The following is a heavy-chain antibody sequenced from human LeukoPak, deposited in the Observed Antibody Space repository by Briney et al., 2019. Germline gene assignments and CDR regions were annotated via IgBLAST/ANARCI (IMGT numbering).Heavy chain of an antibody. CDR1: GFTFSSNG. CDR3: AKEWNLYGSGTYYTSWGY. D-gene: IGHD3-10*01. Sequence: GGSLRLSCAASGFTFSSNGMHWVRQGPGKGLEWVAYIFNDRGNKYYAESVRGRFTTSRDTSKNTLYLQMTSLRPEETAVYYCAKEWNLYGSGTYYTSWGYWGQGTLVTVSS. V-gene: IGHV3-30*02. J-gene: IGHJ4*02. CDR2: IFNDRGNK.